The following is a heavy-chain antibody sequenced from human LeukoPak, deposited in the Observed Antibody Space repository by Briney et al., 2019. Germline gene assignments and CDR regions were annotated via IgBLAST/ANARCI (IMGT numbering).Heavy chain of an antibody. CDR1: GYTFTSYD. J-gene: IGHJ5*02. D-gene: IGHD3-22*01. V-gene: IGHV1-8*01. CDR3: ARDRPNYHESNGHYYNRDGDH. Sequence: GASVKVSCKASGYTFTSYDINWVRQATGQGLEWMGWMNPNSGNTGYAQKFQGRVTMTRNTSISTAYMELSSLRSEDTAIYYCARDRPNYHESNGHYYNRDGDHWGQGTLVTVSS. CDR2: MNPNSGNT.